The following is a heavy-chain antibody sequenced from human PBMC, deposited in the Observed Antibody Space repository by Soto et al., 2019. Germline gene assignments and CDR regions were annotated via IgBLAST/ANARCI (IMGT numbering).Heavy chain of an antibody. V-gene: IGHV1-3*01. D-gene: IGHD1-7*01. CDR2: INAGNGNT. J-gene: IGHJ1*01. CDR3: ARGGTTSRTFQH. Sequence: ASVKVSCKASGYTFTSYAMHWVRQAPGQRLEWMGWINAGNGNTKYSQKFQGRVTITRDTSASTAYMELSSLRSEDTAVYYCARGGTTSRTFQHWGQGTLVTVSS. CDR1: GYTFTSYA.